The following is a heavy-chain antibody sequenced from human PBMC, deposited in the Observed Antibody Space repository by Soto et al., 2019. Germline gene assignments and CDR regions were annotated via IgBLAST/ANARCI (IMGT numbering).Heavy chain of an antibody. CDR2: ISTGGNYV. V-gene: IGHV3-21*04. D-gene: IGHD3-9*01. Sequence: GGSLRLSCATSGFTFSDYSMNWFRPAPGKDLEWISSISTGGNYVYYADSVKGRFTISRDNAKSSVYLQMNSLRAEDTALYFCARASPRGRYFGWLIFPLGHWGQGTLVTVSS. CDR1: GFTFSDYS. CDR3: ARASPRGRYFGWLIFPLGH. J-gene: IGHJ4*02.